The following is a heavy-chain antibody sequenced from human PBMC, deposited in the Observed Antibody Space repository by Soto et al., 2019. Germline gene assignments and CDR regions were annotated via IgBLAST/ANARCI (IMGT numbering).Heavy chain of an antibody. CDR2: ISSSSSYT. Sequence: GGSLRLSCAASGFTFSDYYMSWIRQAPGKGLEWVSYISSSSSYTNYADSVKGRFTISRDNAKNSLYLQMNSLRAEDTAVYYCARERNTGYDYSYYYGMDVWGQGTTVTVSS. CDR3: ARERNTGYDYSYYYGMDV. V-gene: IGHV3-11*06. J-gene: IGHJ6*02. CDR1: GFTFSDYY. D-gene: IGHD5-18*01.